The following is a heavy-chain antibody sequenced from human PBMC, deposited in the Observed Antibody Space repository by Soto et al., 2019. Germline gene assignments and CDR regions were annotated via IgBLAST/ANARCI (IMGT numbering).Heavy chain of an antibody. Sequence: GGSLRLSCAASGFTFSSYWMHWVRQAPGKGLVWVSRINSDGSSTSYADSVKGRFTISRDNAKNTLYLQMNSLRAEDTAVYYCAREPSNWNYCFDYWGQGTLVTVSS. CDR3: AREPSNWNYCFDY. J-gene: IGHJ4*02. D-gene: IGHD1-7*01. V-gene: IGHV3-74*01. CDR2: INSDGSST. CDR1: GFTFSSYW.